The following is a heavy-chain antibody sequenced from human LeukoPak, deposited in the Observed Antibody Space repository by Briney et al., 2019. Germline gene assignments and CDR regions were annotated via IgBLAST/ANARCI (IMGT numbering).Heavy chain of an antibody. V-gene: IGHV4-59*01. CDR1: GGSISSYY. D-gene: IGHD3-3*01. CDR3: ARGPTIFGVRLWAGFDI. CDR2: IYYSGST. Sequence: PQTPSLTCTVSGGSISSYYWSSIRQPPGKGQEWIGYIYYSGSTNYNPSLKSRVTISVDTSKNQFSLKLSSVTAADTAVYYCARGPTIFGVRLWAGFDIWGQGTMVTVSS. J-gene: IGHJ3*02.